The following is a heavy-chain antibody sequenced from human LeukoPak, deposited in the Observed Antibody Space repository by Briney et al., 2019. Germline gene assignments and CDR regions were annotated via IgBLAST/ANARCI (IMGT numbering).Heavy chain of an antibody. J-gene: IGHJ6*04. D-gene: IGHD6-13*01. V-gene: IGHV3-30*18. CDR1: GFTFSSYG. CDR2: ISYDGSNK. CDR3: AKDREYSSSPDYYYYGMDV. Sequence: GGSLRLSCAASGFTFSSYGMHWVRQAPGKGLEWVAVISYDGSNKYYADSVKGRFTISRDNSKNTLYLQMNSLRAEDTDVYYCAKDREYSSSPDYYYYGMDVWGKGTTVTVSS.